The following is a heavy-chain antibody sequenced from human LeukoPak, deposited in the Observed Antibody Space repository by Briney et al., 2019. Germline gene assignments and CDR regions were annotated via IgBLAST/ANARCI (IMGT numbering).Heavy chain of an antibody. CDR1: GFTFSDSY. D-gene: IGHD4-11*01. Sequence: PRGCLRLSCAASGFTFSDSYMSCIRQAPGKGLGWVSYIISGGRTIYYTDSGEGPFTISRHNAKNSLWLQMHNLRAEDTAVYYCARVSRGVTTSYYYYYMDVWGKGTTVSVSS. CDR3: ARVSRGVTTSYYYYYMDV. V-gene: IGHV3-11*04. CDR2: IISGGRTI. J-gene: IGHJ6*03.